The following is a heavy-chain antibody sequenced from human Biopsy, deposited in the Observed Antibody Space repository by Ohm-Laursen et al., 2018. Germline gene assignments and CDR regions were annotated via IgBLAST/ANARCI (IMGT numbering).Heavy chain of an antibody. V-gene: IGHV4-59*01. CDR3: ARATNSTGWPYYYFYGMDV. Sequence: GTLSLTCTVSGCSISSDYWSWIPQTPGQGLEWIGYIYYSGSTNYNPSLKGRVTISVDTSKNQFSLRLNSVTAADTAVYYCARATNSTGWPYYYFYGMDVWGQGTTVTVSS. CDR1: GCSISSDY. J-gene: IGHJ6*02. D-gene: IGHD2/OR15-2a*01. CDR2: IYYSGST.